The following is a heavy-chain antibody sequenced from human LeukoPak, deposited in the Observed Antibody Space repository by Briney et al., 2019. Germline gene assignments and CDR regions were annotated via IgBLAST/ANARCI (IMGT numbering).Heavy chain of an antibody. CDR1: GYTFTSYS. CDR2: INPSGGIT. J-gene: IGHJ3*02. Sequence: ASVKLSCKASGYTFTSYSMHWVRQAPGQGLEWMGIINPSGGITTYAQKFQGRVTMTRDMSTSTVYMELNSLRSEDTAVYYCARESRPVYDILRRNGAFDIWGQGTMLTVSS. CDR3: ARESRPVYDILRRNGAFDI. D-gene: IGHD3-9*01. V-gene: IGHV1-46*01.